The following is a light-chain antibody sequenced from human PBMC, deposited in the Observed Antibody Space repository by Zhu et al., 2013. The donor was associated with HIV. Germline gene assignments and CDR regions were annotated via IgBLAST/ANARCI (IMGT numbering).Light chain of an antibody. CDR1: QNIIKW. CDR3: QQANSFPLT. V-gene: IGKV1-12*01. Sequence: DIQMTQSPSILSASVGDRVTITCRASQNIIKWLAWYQQKPGKAPKLLIFAASSLQSGVPSRFSGSGSGTDFILTINSLQPEDFATYYCQQANSFPLTFGGGTNVEIK. CDR2: AAS. J-gene: IGKJ4*01.